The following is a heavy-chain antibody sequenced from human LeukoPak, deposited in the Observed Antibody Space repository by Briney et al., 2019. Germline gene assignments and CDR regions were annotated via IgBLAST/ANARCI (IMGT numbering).Heavy chain of an antibody. CDR2: IYYSGST. CDR1: GGSISSSSYY. Sequence: SETLSLTCTVSGGSISSSSYYWGWIRQPPGKGLEWIGYIYYSGSTNYNPSLKSRVTISVDTSKNQFSLKLSSVTAADTAVYYCARGSRGSGSYYNWGQGTLVTVSS. CDR3: ARGSRGSGSYYN. J-gene: IGHJ4*02. D-gene: IGHD3-10*01. V-gene: IGHV4-61*05.